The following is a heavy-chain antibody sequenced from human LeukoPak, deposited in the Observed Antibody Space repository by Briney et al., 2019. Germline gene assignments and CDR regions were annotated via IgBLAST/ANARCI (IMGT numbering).Heavy chain of an antibody. CDR3: ARLRSAAGSGPSDY. CDR2: IYYSGST. CDR1: GGSISSYY. Sequence: SETLSLTCTVSGGSISSYYWSWIRQPPGKGLEWIGCIYYSGSTYYNPSLKSRVTISVDTSKNQFSLKLSSVTAADTAVYYCARLRSAAGSGPSDYWGQGTLVTVSS. V-gene: IGHV4-59*04. D-gene: IGHD6-13*01. J-gene: IGHJ4*02.